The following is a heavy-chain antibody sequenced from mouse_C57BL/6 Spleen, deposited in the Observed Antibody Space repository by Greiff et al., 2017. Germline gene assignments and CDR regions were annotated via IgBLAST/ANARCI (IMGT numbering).Heavy chain of an antibody. Sequence: QVQLQQSGPGLVQPSQSLSITCTVSGFSLTSYGVHWVRQSPGKGLEWLGVIWSGGSTDYNAAFISRLSISKDNSKSQVFFKMNSLQDDDTAIYYCARTDDGYYYYAMDYGGEGTSVTVSS. CDR1: GFSLTSYG. CDR2: IWSGGST. D-gene: IGHD2-3*01. CDR3: ARTDDGYYYYAMDY. V-gene: IGHV2-2*01. J-gene: IGHJ4*01.